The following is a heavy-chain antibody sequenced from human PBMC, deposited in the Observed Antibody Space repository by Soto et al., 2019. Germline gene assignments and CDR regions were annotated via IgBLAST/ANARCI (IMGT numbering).Heavy chain of an antibody. V-gene: IGHV4-59*08. J-gene: IGHJ5*02. CDR2: IYYSGST. Sequence: PSETLSLTCTVSGGSISSYYWSWIRQPPGKGLEWIGYIYYSGSTNYNPSLKSRVTISVDTSKNQFSLKLSSVTAADTAVYYCARLSPIGYCSSTSCYGFDPWGQGTLVTVSS. CDR1: GGSISSYY. CDR3: ARLSPIGYCSSTSCYGFDP. D-gene: IGHD2-2*01.